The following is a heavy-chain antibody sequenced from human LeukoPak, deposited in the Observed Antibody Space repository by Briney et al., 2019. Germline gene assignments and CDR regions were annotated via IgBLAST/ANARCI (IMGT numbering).Heavy chain of an antibody. CDR2: IYTSGST. D-gene: IGHD3-3*01. CDR3: ARGATAIFGVVITNWFDP. V-gene: IGHV4-4*07. Sequence: SETLSLTCTVSGGSISSYYWSWIRQPAGKGLEWIGRIYTSGSTNYNPSLKSRVTMSVDTSKNQFSLKLSSVTAADTAVYYCARGATAIFGVVITNWFDPWGQGTLVTVSS. CDR1: GGSISSYY. J-gene: IGHJ5*02.